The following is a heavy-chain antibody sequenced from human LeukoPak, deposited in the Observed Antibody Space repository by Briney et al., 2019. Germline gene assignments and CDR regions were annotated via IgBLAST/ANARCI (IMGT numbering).Heavy chain of an antibody. CDR3: AREGHYYASGSGAFDI. Sequence: SETLSLTCTVSRGSISTYYWNWIRQPPGKGLEWLGYIYYTGTTDYNPSLKSRVTMSVDTSKNQFSLKLSSVTTADTAVYYCAREGHYYASGSGAFDIWGQGTMITVSS. CDR2: IYYTGTT. V-gene: IGHV4-59*01. CDR1: RGSISTYY. D-gene: IGHD3-10*01. J-gene: IGHJ3*02.